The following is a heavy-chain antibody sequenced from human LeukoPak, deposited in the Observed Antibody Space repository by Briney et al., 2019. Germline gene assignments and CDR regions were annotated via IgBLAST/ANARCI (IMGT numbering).Heavy chain of an antibody. CDR2: VSWNSGSI. CDR3: AELGITMIGGV. J-gene: IGHJ6*04. V-gene: IGHV3-9*01. CDR1: GFTFDDYA. Sequence: HSGGSLRLSCIASGFTFDDYAMHWVRQAPGKGLEWVSGVSWNSGSIGYADSVKGRFTISRDNAKNSLYLQMNSLRAEDTAVYYCAELGITMIGGVWGKGTTVTISS. D-gene: IGHD3-10*02.